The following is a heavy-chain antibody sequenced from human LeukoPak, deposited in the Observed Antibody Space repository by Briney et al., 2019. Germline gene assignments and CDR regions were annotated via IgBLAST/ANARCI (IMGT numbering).Heavy chain of an antibody. V-gene: IGHV2-5*02. CDR2: IYWDDDK. D-gene: IGHD6-13*01. Sequence: SGPTLRNPSPAPKLTCTFSGFSLSTSGVAVAWIRQPPGRALEWLALIYWDDDKRYSPSLKSRLTITKDTSKNQVVLTLTNVDAVGTATYYCTRLGAGGTYNFDYWGQGILVTVSS. CDR3: TRLGAGGTYNFDY. J-gene: IGHJ4*02. CDR1: GFSLSTSGVA.